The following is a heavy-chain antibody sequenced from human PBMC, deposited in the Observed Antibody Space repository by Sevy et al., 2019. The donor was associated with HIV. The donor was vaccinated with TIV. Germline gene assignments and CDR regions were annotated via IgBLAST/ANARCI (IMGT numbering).Heavy chain of an antibody. CDR2: ISSSSSYI. V-gene: IGHV3-21*01. D-gene: IGHD3-22*01. Sequence: GGSLRLSCAASGFTFSSYSMNWVRQAPGKGLEWVSSISSSSSYIYYAYSVKGRFTISRDNAKNSLYLQMNSLRAEDTAGYYCARDRYYYDSSGYPADAFDIWGQGTMVTVSS. CDR1: GFTFSSYS. CDR3: ARDRYYYDSSGYPADAFDI. J-gene: IGHJ3*02.